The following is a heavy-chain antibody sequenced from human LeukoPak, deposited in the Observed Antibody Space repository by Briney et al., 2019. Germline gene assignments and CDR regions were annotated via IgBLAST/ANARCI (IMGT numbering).Heavy chain of an antibody. CDR3: ARDAVVVPAAIEGEANWFDP. J-gene: IGHJ5*02. D-gene: IGHD2-2*02. V-gene: IGHV1-18*01. Sequence: GASVKVSCKASGYTFTSYGISWVRQAPGQGLEWMGWISAYNGNTNYAQKLQGRVTMTTDTSTSTAYMELRSLRSDDTAVYYCARDAVVVPAAIEGEANWFDPWGQGTLVTVSS. CDR2: ISAYNGNT. CDR1: GYTFTSYG.